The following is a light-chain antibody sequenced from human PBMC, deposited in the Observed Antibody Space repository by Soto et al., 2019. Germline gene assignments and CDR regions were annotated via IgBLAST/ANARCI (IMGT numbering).Light chain of an antibody. CDR1: SSDVGGYNY. V-gene: IGLV2-14*01. CDR3: SSYTSSSTPWV. CDR2: EVS. Sequence: QSVLTQPASVSGSPGQSITISCTGTSSDVGGYNYVSWYQRHPGKAPKLMIYEVSNRPSGVSNRFSGSKSGNTASLTISGLQAEDEADYYCSSYTSSSTPWVFGGGTQLTVL. J-gene: IGLJ3*02.